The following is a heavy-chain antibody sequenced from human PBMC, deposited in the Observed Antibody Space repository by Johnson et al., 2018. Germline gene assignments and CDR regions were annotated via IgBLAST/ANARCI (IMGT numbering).Heavy chain of an antibody. CDR1: GFTFSNYG. V-gene: IGHV3-30*18. Sequence: QVQLVQSGGGVVQPGRSLRLSCAASGFTFSNYGMHWVRQAPGKGLEWVAVVSYDGSNKYYADSGKGRFTISRDNSKNTLYLQMNRLRAEDTAVYYCAKGPSYQLLYAEYFQHWGQGTLVTVSS. D-gene: IGHD2-2*02. J-gene: IGHJ1*01. CDR3: AKGPSYQLLYAEYFQH. CDR2: VSYDGSNK.